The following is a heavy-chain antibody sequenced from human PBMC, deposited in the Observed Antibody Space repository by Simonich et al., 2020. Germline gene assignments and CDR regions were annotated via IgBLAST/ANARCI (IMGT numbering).Heavy chain of an antibody. D-gene: IGHD2-8*01. V-gene: IGHV3-9*01. CDR2: IRWNSGSI. J-gene: IGHJ4*02. Sequence: EVQLVESGGGLVQPGRYLRISCAASGFTFDDYAMYWVRQAPGEWREWGSSIRWNSGSIGYADSVKGRFTISRDNAKNSLYLQMNSLRAEDTALYYCAKDGGYCTNGVCYYFDYWGQGTLVTVSS. CDR1: GFTFDDYA. CDR3: AKDGGYCTNGVCYYFDY.